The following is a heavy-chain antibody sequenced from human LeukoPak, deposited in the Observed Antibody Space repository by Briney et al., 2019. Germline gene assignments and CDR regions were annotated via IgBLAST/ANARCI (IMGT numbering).Heavy chain of an antibody. Sequence: PSETLSLTCAVYGGSFSGYYWSWIRQPPGKGLEWIGEINHSGSTNYNPSLKSRVTISVDTSKNQFSLKLSSVTAADTAVYYCARGYEGSSFDYWGQGTLVIVSS. D-gene: IGHD3-10*01. CDR2: INHSGST. CDR1: GGSFSGYY. J-gene: IGHJ4*02. V-gene: IGHV4-34*01. CDR3: ARGYEGSSFDY.